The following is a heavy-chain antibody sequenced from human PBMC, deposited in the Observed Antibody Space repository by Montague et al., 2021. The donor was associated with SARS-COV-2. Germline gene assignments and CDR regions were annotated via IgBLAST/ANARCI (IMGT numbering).Heavy chain of an antibody. V-gene: IGHV4-39*07. CDR3: ARDQGYNWSYYYYYGMDV. Sequence: SETLSLTCIVSGGSISSSSYYWGWIRQPPGKGLEWIGSIYYSGSTYYNPSLKSRVTISVDTSKNQFSLKLSSVTAADTAVYYCARDQGYNWSYYYYYGMDVWGQGTTVTVSS. D-gene: IGHD1-20*01. CDR1: GGSISSSSYY. CDR2: IYYSGST. J-gene: IGHJ6*02.